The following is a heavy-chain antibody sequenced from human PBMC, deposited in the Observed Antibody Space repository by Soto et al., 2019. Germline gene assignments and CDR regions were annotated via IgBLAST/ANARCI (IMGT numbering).Heavy chain of an antibody. D-gene: IGHD2-15*01. CDR2: IGAADDP. CDR3: ARAYSGRLPRRADYYFAMDV. V-gene: IGHV3-13*05. Sequence: GGSLRLSCAASGFTFSAYDMHWVRQTTGKGLEWVSAIGAADDPYYLGSVEGRFTISRENAKNSLYLQMNSLRAEDTAVYYCARAYSGRLPRRADYYFAMDVWGQGTTVTVSS. J-gene: IGHJ6*02. CDR1: GFTFSAYD.